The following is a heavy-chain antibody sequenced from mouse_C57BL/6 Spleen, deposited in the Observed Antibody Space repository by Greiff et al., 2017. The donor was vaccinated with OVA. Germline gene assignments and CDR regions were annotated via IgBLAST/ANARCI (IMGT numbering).Heavy chain of an antibody. J-gene: IGHJ4*01. CDR3: ARYYNAMDY. Sequence: QVQLQQPGAELVMPGASVKLSCKASGYTFTSYWMHWVKQRPGQGLEWIGEIDPSDSYTNYNQKFKGKSTLTVDKSSSTAYMQLRSLTSEDSAVYYCARYYNAMDYWGQGTSVTVSS. CDR1: GYTFTSYW. V-gene: IGHV1-69*01. CDR2: IDPSDSYT.